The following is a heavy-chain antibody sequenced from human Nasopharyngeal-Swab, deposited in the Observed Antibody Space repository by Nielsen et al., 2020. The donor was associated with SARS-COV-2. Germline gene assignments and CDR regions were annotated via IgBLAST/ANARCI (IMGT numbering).Heavy chain of an antibody. D-gene: IGHD6-13*01. Sequence: SETLSLTCTASGGPISSSTYYWAWSRQPPGKGLEWIGSIYYGGSTYYNPSLKSRVTISVDTSKNQFSLKLGSVTAADTAVYYCATLSSSWYEYYFDYWGQGTLVTVSS. CDR3: ATLSSSWYEYYFDY. V-gene: IGHV4-39*01. CDR1: GGPISSSTYY. J-gene: IGHJ4*02. CDR2: IYYGGST.